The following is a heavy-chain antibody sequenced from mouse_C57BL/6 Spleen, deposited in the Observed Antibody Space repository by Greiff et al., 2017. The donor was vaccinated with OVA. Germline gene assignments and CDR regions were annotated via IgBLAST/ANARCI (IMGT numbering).Heavy chain of an antibody. CDR1: GYTFTSYW. CDR3: AREGYYGSSPLFDY. Sequence: VQLQQPGAELVRPGTSVKLSCKASGYTFTSYWMHWVKQRPGQGLEWIGVIDPSDSYTNYNQKFKGKATLTVDTSSSTAYMQLSSLTSEDSAVYYCAREGYYGSSPLFDYWGQGTTLTVSS. J-gene: IGHJ2*01. V-gene: IGHV1-59*01. CDR2: IDPSDSYT. D-gene: IGHD1-1*01.